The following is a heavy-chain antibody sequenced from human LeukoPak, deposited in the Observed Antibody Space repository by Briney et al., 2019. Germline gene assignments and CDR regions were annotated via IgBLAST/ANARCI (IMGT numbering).Heavy chain of an antibody. Sequence: GGSLRLSCAASGFTFSSYAMHWVRQAPGKGLEWVAVISYDGSNKYYADSVKGRFTISRDNSKNTLYLQMNSLRAEDTAVYYCARDRVVVTSSPGYFQHWGQGTLVTVSS. CDR1: GFTFSSYA. V-gene: IGHV3-30-3*01. CDR3: ARDRVVVTSSPGYFQH. D-gene: IGHD2-21*02. CDR2: ISYDGSNK. J-gene: IGHJ1*01.